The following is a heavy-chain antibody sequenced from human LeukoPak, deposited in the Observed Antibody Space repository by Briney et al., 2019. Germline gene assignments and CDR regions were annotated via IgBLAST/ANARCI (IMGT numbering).Heavy chain of an antibody. CDR2: ITADGTHK. J-gene: IGHJ4*02. CDR1: GFTFSSYE. CDR3: AREVQWELPDY. V-gene: IGHV3-48*03. Sequence: PGGSLRLSCAASGFTFSSYEMNWVRQAPRKGLDWVSYITADGTHKYAADSVKGRFTISRDNAKDSLYLQMNSLRVDDTAIYYCAREVQWELPDYWGQGNLVTVSS. D-gene: IGHD1-26*01.